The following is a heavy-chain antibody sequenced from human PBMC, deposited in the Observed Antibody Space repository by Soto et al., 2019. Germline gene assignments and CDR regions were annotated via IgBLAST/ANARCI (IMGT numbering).Heavy chain of an antibody. CDR3: ASKRGNGMDV. CDR2: IYYSGST. Sequence: LSLTCTVSGGSISSYYWSWVRQPPGKGLEWIGYIYYSGSTNYNPSLKSRVTISVDTSKNQFSLKLSSVTAADTAVYYCASKRGNGMDVWGQGTTVTVSS. J-gene: IGHJ6*02. V-gene: IGHV4-59*01. D-gene: IGHD3-10*01. CDR1: GGSISSYY.